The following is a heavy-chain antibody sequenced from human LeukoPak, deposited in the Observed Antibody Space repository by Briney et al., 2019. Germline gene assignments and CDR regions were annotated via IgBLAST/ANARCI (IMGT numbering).Heavy chain of an antibody. CDR2: IYSGGST. D-gene: IGHD6-25*01. V-gene: IGHV3-66*01. J-gene: IGHJ4*02. CDR1: GFTFSSYS. CDR3: ATPDHSSG. Sequence: GGSLRLSCAASGFTFSSYSMNWVRQAPGKGLEWVSVIYSGGSTYYADSVKGRFTISRDNSKNTLYLQVNSLRAEDTAVYYCATPDHSSGWGQGTLVTVSS.